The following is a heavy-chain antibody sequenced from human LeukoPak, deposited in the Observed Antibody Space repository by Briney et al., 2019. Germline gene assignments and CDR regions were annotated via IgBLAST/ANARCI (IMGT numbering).Heavy chain of an antibody. V-gene: IGHV3-20*04. CDR3: ARDSGKWELVPRYYFDY. Sequence: GGSLRLSCAASVFTFDDYGLSWFRQAPAKGLEWVSGINWNGGGTGYADSVKGRFTISRDNAKNSLYLQMNSLRAEDTALYYCARDSGKWELVPRYYFDYWGQGTLVTVSS. CDR2: INWNGGGT. CDR1: VFTFDDYG. D-gene: IGHD1-26*01. J-gene: IGHJ4*02.